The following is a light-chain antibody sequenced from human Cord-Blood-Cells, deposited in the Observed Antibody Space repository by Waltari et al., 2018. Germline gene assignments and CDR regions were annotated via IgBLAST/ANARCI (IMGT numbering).Light chain of an antibody. CDR3: SSYTSSSTWV. V-gene: IGLV2-14*01. J-gene: IGLJ3*02. CDR1: SSDVGGYNY. Sequence: QSALTQPASVSGSPGQSITISCTGTSSDVGGYNYVSWYQQHPGKAPKLMIYDVGKRPAGVSIRFSGSKSGNTASLTISGLQAEDEADYYCSSYTSSSTWVFGGGTKLTVL. CDR2: DVG.